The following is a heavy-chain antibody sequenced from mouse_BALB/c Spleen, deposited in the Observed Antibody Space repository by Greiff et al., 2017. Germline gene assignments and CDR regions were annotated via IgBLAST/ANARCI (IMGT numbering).Heavy chain of an antibody. D-gene: IGHD4-1*01. V-gene: IGHV7-1*02. CDR3: ARGAFVTGTFAY. CDR2: SRNKANDYTT. Sequence: EVKVVESGGGLVQPGGSLRLSCATSGFTFSDFYMEWVRQPPGKRLEWIAASRNKANDYTTEYSASVKGRFIVSRDTSLSILYLQMNALRAEDTAIYYCARGAFVTGTFAYWGQGTLVTVSA. J-gene: IGHJ3*01. CDR1: GFTFSDFY.